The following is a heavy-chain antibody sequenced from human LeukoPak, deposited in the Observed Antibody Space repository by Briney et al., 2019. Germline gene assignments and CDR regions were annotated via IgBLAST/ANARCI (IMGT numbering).Heavy chain of an antibody. Sequence: PGGSLRLSCAASGFTFSSYAMSWVRQAPGKGLEWVSSISGSGGSTYYADPVKGRFTISRDNSKTTLYLQMNSLRAEDTAVYYCAKGQISRSDRFDYWGQGTLVTVSS. CDR2: ISGSGGST. D-gene: IGHD3-3*02. CDR1: GFTFSSYA. CDR3: AKGQISRSDRFDY. J-gene: IGHJ4*02. V-gene: IGHV3-23*01.